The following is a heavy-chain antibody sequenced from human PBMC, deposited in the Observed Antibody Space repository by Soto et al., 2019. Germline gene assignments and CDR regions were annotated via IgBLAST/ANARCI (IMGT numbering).Heavy chain of an antibody. J-gene: IGHJ6*02. D-gene: IGHD3-10*01. V-gene: IGHV3-43*02. CDR2: ISWDGGST. CDR3: AKDMDNYGSGSYSLYYYYSGMDV. Sequence: GGSLRLSCAASGFTFSSYAMSWVRQAPGKGLEWVSLISWDGGSTYYADSVKGRFTISRDNSKNSLYLQMNSLRTEDTALYYCAKDMDNYGSGSYSLYYYYSGMDVWGQGTTVTVSS. CDR1: GFTFSSYA.